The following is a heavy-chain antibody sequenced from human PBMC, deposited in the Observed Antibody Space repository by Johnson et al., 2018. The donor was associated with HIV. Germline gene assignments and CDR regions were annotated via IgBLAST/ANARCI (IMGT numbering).Heavy chain of an antibody. J-gene: IGHJ3*02. CDR1: EFTVSSNY. V-gene: IGHV3-53*01. Sequence: VQLVESGGGLIQPGGSLRLSCAASEFTVSSNYMSWVRQAPGKGLEWVSVIYRGGSTYYADSVKGRFTISRDNSKNTLYLQMNSLRAEDTAVYYCAKALGGYAFDIWGQGTMVTVSS. CDR2: IYRGGST. CDR3: AKALGGYAFDI. D-gene: IGHD3-3*01.